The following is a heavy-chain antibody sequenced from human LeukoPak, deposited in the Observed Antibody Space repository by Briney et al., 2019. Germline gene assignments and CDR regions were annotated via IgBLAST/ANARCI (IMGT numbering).Heavy chain of an antibody. CDR1: GGSISTSNYY. CDR2: IFYSGST. CDR3: ARPISYYGSGSYFGT. J-gene: IGHJ5*02. Sequence: PSETLSLTCTASGGSISTSNYYWGWIRQPPGKVLEWIGNIFYSGSTYYSPSLKSRVTISLDTSRNQFSLKLNSVTAADTAVYYCARPISYYGSGSYFGTWGQGTLVTVSS. V-gene: IGHV4-39*07. D-gene: IGHD3-10*01.